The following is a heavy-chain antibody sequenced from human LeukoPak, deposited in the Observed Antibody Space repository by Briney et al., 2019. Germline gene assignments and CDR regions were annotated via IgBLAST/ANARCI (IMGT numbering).Heavy chain of an antibody. J-gene: IGHJ4*02. Sequence: PGGSLRLSCAASGFTSSSYEMNWVRPAPGKGLEWVSYISSSGSTIYYADSVKGRFTISRDNAKNSLYLQMNSLRAEDTAVYYCARDRGLELLNYWGQGTLVTVSS. CDR3: ARDRGLELLNY. D-gene: IGHD1-7*01. CDR1: GFTSSSYE. V-gene: IGHV3-48*03. CDR2: ISSSGSTI.